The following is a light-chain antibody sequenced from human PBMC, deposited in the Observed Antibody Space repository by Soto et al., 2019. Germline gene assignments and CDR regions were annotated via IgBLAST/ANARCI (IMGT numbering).Light chain of an antibody. CDR1: QSVSSN. J-gene: IGKJ1*01. CDR2: GAS. V-gene: IGKV3D-15*01. Sequence: EIAVTQSPATLSVSPGERATLSCRASQSVSSNLAWYQQKPGQAPRLLIYGASIRATGIPARFSGSGSGTEFTLTISSLQSEDFAVYYCQQYNNWEETFGQGTKVEIK. CDR3: QQYNNWEET.